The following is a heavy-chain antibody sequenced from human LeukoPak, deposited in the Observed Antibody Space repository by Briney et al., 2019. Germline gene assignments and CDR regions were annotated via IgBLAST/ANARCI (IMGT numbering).Heavy chain of an antibody. CDR2: ISDSGGRT. CDR1: GITLSNYG. D-gene: IGHD3-22*01. Sequence: GGALRLSCAVSGITLSNYGLSWVRQAPGKGLEWVAGISDSGGRTNYADSVKGRFTVSRDNPKNTLYLQMNSLRAEVTAVYFCAKRGVVIRVILVGFHKEAYYFDSWGQGTLVTVSS. CDR3: AKRGVVIRVILVGFHKEAYYFDS. V-gene: IGHV3-23*01. J-gene: IGHJ4*02.